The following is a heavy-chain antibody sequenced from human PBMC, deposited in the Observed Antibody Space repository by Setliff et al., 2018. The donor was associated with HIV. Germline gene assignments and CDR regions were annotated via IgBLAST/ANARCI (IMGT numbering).Heavy chain of an antibody. J-gene: IGHJ4*02. Sequence: PSETLSLTCTVSGGSISSSSYYWGWIRQPPGKGLEWIGSIYYSGSTYYNPSLKSRVTISVDTSKNQFSLKLSSVTAADTAVYYCARRLSSGWYGKYYFDYWGQGTLVTVSS. CDR1: GGSISSSSYY. D-gene: IGHD6-19*01. CDR2: IYYSGST. CDR3: ARRLSSGWYGKYYFDY. V-gene: IGHV4-39*01.